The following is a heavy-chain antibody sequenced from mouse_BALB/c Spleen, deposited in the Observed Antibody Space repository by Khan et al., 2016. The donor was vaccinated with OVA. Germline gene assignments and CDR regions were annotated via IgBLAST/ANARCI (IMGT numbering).Heavy chain of an antibody. J-gene: IGHJ3*01. CDR3: ARLTPY. CDR2: ISTDNGNT. Sequence: VQLQESGPEVVRPGVSVKISCKGSGYTFTDYAMHWVKQSHAKRLVWFGVISTDNGNTNYNQKFKGKATMTVDRSSSKAYMELARLTSDDSAIYFYARLTPYWGQGTLVTVSA. V-gene: IGHV1S137*01. CDR1: GYTFTDYA.